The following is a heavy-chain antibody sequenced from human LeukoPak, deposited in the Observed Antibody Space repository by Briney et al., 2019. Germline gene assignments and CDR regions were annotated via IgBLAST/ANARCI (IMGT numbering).Heavy chain of an antibody. V-gene: IGHV4-59*01. CDR2: IYYSGST. D-gene: IGHD3-16*01. CDR1: GGSISSYY. Sequence: SETLSFTCTVSGGSISSYYWSWIRQPPGKGLEWIGYIYYSGSTNYNPSLKSRVTISVDTSKNQFSLKLSSVTAADTAVYYCARDPRFYYGMDVWGQGTTVTVSS. CDR3: ARDPRFYYGMDV. J-gene: IGHJ6*02.